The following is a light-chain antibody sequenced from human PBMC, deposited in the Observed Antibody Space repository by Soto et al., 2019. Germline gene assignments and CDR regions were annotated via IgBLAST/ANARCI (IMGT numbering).Light chain of an antibody. J-gene: IGLJ1*01. V-gene: IGLV2-14*02. CDR1: SDNIGSYNL. CDR2: AVT. Sequence: QSALAQPASVSGSLGQSTTISCIGSSDNIGSYNLVSWYQQKPGKAPKIIIYAVTDRPSGVSSRFSGSKSGNTASLTISGLQAEDEADYYCSSYTRSSTLFGTGTKVTVL. CDR3: SSYTRSSTL.